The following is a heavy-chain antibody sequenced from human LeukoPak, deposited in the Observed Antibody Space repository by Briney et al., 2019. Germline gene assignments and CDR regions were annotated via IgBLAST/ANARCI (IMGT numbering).Heavy chain of an antibody. D-gene: IGHD3-9*01. CDR3: ARGRGLRYFDWLPRGLDYYYGMDV. CDR1: GGSFGNYA. Sequence: SVKDSCKASGGSFGNYAITWVRQAPGQGLEWMGGITPVFATPNYARKFQGRVTMTRNTSISTAYMELSSLRSEDTAVYYCARGRGLRYFDWLPRGLDYYYGMDVWGQGTTVTVSS. V-gene: IGHV1-69*05. J-gene: IGHJ6*02. CDR2: ITPVFATP.